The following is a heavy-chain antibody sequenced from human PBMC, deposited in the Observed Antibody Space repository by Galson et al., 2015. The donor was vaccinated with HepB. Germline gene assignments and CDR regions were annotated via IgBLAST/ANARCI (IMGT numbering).Heavy chain of an antibody. CDR1: GFTFSSYW. V-gene: IGHV3-7*03. Sequence: SLRLSCAASGFTFSSYWMNWVRQTPDKGLEWVANINEDGSQKYYVDSVKGRFTVSRDNAKNSLYLQMNSLRAEDTAVYYCARDPWLELGGPECDYWGLGTLVTVSS. CDR3: ARDPWLELGGPECDY. J-gene: IGHJ4*02. CDR2: INEDGSQK. D-gene: IGHD1-7*01.